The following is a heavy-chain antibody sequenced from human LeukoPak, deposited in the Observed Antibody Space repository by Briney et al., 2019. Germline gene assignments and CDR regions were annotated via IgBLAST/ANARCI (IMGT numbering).Heavy chain of an antibody. J-gene: IGHJ5*02. CDR1: GGSFSDFY. CDR2: INHSGSI. CDR3: ARDYYVGGGYRYTPGFDP. V-gene: IGHV4-34*01. Sequence: PSETLSLTCAVYGGSFSDFYWGWIRQPPGKGLEWMAEINHSGSIRYNPSLKSRVTISVDTSKNQFSLKLSSVTAADTAVYYCARDYYVGGGYRYTPGFDPWGQGTLVTVSS. D-gene: IGHD3-16*02.